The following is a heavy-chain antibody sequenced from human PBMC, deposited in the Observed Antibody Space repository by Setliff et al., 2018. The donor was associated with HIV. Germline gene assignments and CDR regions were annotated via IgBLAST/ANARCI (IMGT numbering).Heavy chain of an antibody. D-gene: IGHD6-6*01. CDR2: IYHNGIT. CDR3: ASEAWTSYRSSSGYYYYYMDV. V-gene: IGHV4-38-2*01. Sequence: NPSETLSLTCGVSGYSISSGYYWGWIRQPPGKGLEWIGSIYHNGITYYNPSLKSRVTISVDTSKNQFSLKLSSVTAADTAVYYCASEAWTSYRSSSGYYYYYMDVWGKGTTVTVSS. J-gene: IGHJ6*03. CDR1: GYSISSGYY.